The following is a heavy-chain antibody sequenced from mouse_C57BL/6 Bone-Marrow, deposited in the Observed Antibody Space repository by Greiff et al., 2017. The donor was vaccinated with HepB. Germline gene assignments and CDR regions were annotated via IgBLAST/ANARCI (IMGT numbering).Heavy chain of an antibody. V-gene: IGHV1-82*01. J-gene: IGHJ2*01. CDR2: IYPGDGDT. D-gene: IGHD1-1*01. CDR1: GYAFSSSW. CDR3: ARRRVYYYGSSYFDY. Sequence: VKVVESGPELVKPGASVKISCKASGYAFSSSWMNWVKQRPGKGLEWIGRIYPGDGDTNYNGKFKGKATLTADKSSSTAYMQLSSLTSEDSAVYFCARRRVYYYGSSYFDYWGQGTTLTVSS.